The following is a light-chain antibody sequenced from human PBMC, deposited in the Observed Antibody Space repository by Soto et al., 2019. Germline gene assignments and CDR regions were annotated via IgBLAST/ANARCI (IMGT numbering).Light chain of an antibody. CDR2: YYSDSDK. V-gene: IGLV5-37*01. CDR1: SDINVGSYN. J-gene: IGLJ2*01. Sequence: QSVLTQPPSSSASPGESASLTCTLPSDINVGSYNIYWYQQKSGSPPRYLLYYYSDSDKGQGSGVPSRFSGSKDASANTGILLISGLQSEDEADYYCMIWPSNAVVFGGGTKLTVL. CDR3: MIWPSNAVV.